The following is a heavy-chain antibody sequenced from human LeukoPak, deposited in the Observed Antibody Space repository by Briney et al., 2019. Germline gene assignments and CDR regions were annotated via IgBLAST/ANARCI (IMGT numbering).Heavy chain of an antibody. CDR1: GGSISGYY. CDR3: ARVKAPTVTTWRAYYYMDV. Sequence: PSETLSLTCTVSGGSISGYYWTWIRQPPGMGLEWIGYIYYSGSTNHNPSLKGRVTISVATSQNQVSLKLSSVTAADTAVYYCARVKAPTVTTWRAYYYMDVWGKGTTVTVSS. J-gene: IGHJ6*03. D-gene: IGHD4-17*01. V-gene: IGHV4-59*01. CDR2: IYYSGST.